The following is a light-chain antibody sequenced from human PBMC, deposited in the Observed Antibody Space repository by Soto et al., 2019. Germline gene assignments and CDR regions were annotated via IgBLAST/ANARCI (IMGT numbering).Light chain of an antibody. V-gene: IGKV3-15*01. CDR3: QQYNNWPPLT. J-gene: IGKJ4*01. CDR2: GAS. Sequence: EVVLTQSPATLSVSPGETATLSCRASQSVSGSLAWYQQKPGRAPSLLIYGASTRATGIPARFSGGGSGTEFTLTISSLQSEDFAVYYCQQYNNWPPLTIGGGTKVEIK. CDR1: QSVSGS.